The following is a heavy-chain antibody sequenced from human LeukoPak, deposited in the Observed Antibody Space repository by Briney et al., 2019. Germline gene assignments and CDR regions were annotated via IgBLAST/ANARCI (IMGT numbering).Heavy chain of an antibody. Sequence: GESLKISCKGSGYTFTNYWIAWVRQMPGKGLQWMGIIYPGDSDTRYSPSFQGQVTISADKSISTAYPQWSSLKASDSAMYYCARHYYGSGKGYFDYWGQGPWSPSPQ. D-gene: IGHD3-10*01. V-gene: IGHV5-51*01. J-gene: IGHJ4*02. CDR3: ARHYYGSGKGYFDY. CDR1: GYTFTNYW. CDR2: IYPGDSDT.